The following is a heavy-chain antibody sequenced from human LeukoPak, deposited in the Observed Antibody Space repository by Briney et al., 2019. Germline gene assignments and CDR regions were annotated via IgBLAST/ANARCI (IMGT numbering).Heavy chain of an antibody. CDR2: ISGSGGRT. Sequence: GGSLRLSCAASGFSFTSYAMNWVRPAPGKGLGWVSIISGSGGRTYYADSAKGRFTISRDTSKNTLYLQMNSLRAEDTAVYYCAKVSDILTGYYEAWGQGTLVTVSS. J-gene: IGHJ5*02. V-gene: IGHV3-23*01. D-gene: IGHD3-9*01. CDR3: AKVSDILTGYYEA. CDR1: GFSFTSYA.